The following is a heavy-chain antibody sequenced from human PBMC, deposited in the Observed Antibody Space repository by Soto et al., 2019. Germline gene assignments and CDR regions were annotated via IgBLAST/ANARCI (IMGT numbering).Heavy chain of an antibody. V-gene: IGHV3-11*06. CDR1: GFTFSDYY. Sequence: PGGSLRLSCAASGFTFSDYYMSWIRQAPGKGLEWVSYISSSSSYTNYADSVKGRFTISRDNAKNSLYLQMNSLRAEDTVVYYCARVNYYGSGSHGMDVWGQGTTVTVSS. J-gene: IGHJ6*02. CDR3: ARVNYYGSGSHGMDV. CDR2: ISSSSSYT. D-gene: IGHD3-10*01.